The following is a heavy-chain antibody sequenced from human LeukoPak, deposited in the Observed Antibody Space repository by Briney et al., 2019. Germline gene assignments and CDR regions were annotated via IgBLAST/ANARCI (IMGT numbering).Heavy chain of an antibody. J-gene: IGHJ4*02. CDR3: ARGSQYNILTGFIVGAMDDFDY. CDR2: ISYDGSNK. V-gene: IGHV3-30*03. Sequence: GGSLRLSCSASGFTLSSHGMHRVPQAPGKGLERVAGISYDGSNKYYAESEKGQFTISRDSDKKTLDLQMNSLRTEDTAVYYCARGSQYNILTGFIVGAMDDFDYWGQGTLVPVSS. D-gene: IGHD3-9*01. CDR1: GFTLSSHG.